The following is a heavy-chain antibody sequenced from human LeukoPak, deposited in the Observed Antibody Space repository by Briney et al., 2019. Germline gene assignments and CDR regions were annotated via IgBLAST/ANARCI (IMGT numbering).Heavy chain of an antibody. CDR1: GGSISSYY. V-gene: IGHV4-59*12. Sequence: PSETLSLTCTVSGGSISSYYWSWIRQPPGKGLEWIGYIYYSGSTNYNPSLKSRVTISVDRSKNQFSLKLSSVTAADTAVYYCARDYGDFYFDYWGQGTLVTVSS. CDR3: ARDYGDFYFDY. CDR2: IYYSGST. J-gene: IGHJ4*02. D-gene: IGHD4-17*01.